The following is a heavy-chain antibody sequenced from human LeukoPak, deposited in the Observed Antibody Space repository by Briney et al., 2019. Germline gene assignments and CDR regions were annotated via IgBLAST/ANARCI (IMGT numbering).Heavy chain of an antibody. Sequence: ASVKVSCKASGYTFTSYYMHWVRQAPGQGLEWMGGIIPIFGTANYAQKFQGRVTITADESTSTAYMELSSLRSEDTAVYYCARMYGSGKNWGQGTLVTVSS. CDR2: IIPIFGTA. CDR1: GYTFTSYY. CDR3: ARMYGSGKN. D-gene: IGHD3-10*01. V-gene: IGHV1-69*13. J-gene: IGHJ4*02.